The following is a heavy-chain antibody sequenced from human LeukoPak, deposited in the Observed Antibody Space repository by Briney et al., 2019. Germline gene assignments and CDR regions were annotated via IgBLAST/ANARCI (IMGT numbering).Heavy chain of an antibody. J-gene: IGHJ5*01. V-gene: IGHV3-53*01. D-gene: IGHD2-15*01. CDR1: GFSVDSNY. Sequence: GGSLRLSCSASGFSVDSNYMSWVRQAPGKGLEWVSVIYSNGKEYYAESAKGRFTISRDISKNSLDLQMNRLRGEDTAVYHCARESPTSGIDSWGQGTLVIVSS. CDR2: IYSNGKE. CDR3: ARESPTSGIDS.